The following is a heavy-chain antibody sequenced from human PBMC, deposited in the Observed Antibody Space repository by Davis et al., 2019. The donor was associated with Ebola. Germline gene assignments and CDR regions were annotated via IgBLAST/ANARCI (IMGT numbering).Heavy chain of an antibody. CDR2: IIPVLGRP. V-gene: IGHV1-69*13. CDR3: ARAQRRDGYNWVDDFDF. Sequence: AASVKVSCKSSGDTFTHYPISWLRQAPGHGLEWMGGIIPVLGRPKYARKFEGRVTITADESTRTVYMEVSSLTSDDTAVYFCARAQRRDGYNWVDDFDFWGQGTQITVSS. J-gene: IGHJ4*02. D-gene: IGHD5-24*01. CDR1: GDTFTHYP.